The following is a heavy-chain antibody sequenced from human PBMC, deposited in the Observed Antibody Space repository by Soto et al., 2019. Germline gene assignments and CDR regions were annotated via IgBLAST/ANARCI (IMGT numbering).Heavy chain of an antibody. Sequence: EVQLLESGGGLVQPGGSLRLSCAASGFTFSSYAMSWVRQAPGKGLEWVSAISGSGGSTYYADSVKGRCTNSRDNSKNTLYLQMNSLRAEDADVYYCAVTFGGVIATPFDYWGQGTLVTVSS. CDR1: GFTFSSYA. CDR2: ISGSGGST. J-gene: IGHJ4*02. CDR3: AVTFGGVIATPFDY. D-gene: IGHD3-16*02. V-gene: IGHV3-23*01.